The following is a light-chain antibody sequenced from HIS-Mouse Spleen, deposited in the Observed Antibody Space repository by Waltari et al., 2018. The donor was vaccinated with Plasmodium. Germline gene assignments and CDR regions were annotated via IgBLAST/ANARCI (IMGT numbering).Light chain of an antibody. CDR1: AFPQQY. J-gene: IGLJ3*02. Sequence: SYELTQPPSVAVSPGPEARIHCSGHAFPQQYAYWYQQKPGQAPVLVIYKDSERPSGIPERFSGSSSGTTVTLTISGVQAEDEADYYCQSADSSGTPNWVFGGGTKLTVL. CDR3: QSADSSGTPNWV. CDR2: KDS. V-gene: IGLV3-25*03.